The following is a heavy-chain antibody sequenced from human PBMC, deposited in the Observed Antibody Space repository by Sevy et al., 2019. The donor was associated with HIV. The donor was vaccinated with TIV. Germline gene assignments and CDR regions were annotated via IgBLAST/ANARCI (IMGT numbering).Heavy chain of an antibody. V-gene: IGHV3-21*01. Sequence: GGSLRLSCAASGFTFSSYSMNWVRQAPGKGLEWVSSISSSSSYIYYADSVKGRFTISRDNAKNSLYLQMNSLRAEDTAVYYCARGPYYYDSSGYYSYDAFDTWGQGTMVTVSS. J-gene: IGHJ3*02. CDR2: ISSSSSYI. D-gene: IGHD3-22*01. CDR3: ARGPYYYDSSGYYSYDAFDT. CDR1: GFTFSSYS.